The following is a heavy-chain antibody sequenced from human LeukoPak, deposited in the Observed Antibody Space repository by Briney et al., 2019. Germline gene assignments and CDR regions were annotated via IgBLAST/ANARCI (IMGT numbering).Heavy chain of an antibody. CDR3: ARGMTSDY. Sequence: PGGSLRLSCAASGFTFSIYIMNWVRQAPGKGLVWGSSISSSSRYIYYADSVKSQFTISRDNATNSLYLQLNNLRAQDPALLCDARGMTSDYWGQGTLGTVSS. CDR1: GFTFSIYI. J-gene: IGHJ4*02. D-gene: IGHD4-11*01. CDR2: ISSSSRYI. V-gene: IGHV3-21*06.